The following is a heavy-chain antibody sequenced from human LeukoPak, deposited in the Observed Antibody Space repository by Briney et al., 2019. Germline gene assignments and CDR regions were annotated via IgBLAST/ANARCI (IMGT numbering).Heavy chain of an antibody. J-gene: IGHJ5*02. CDR3: ARDGVVGWFDP. Sequence: SETLSLTCAVYGGSFSGYYGSWIRHPPGKGLEWIGEINHSGSTNYNPSLKSRVTISVDTSKNQFSLKLSSVTAADTAVYYCARDGVVGWFDPWGQGTLVTVSS. D-gene: IGHD3-22*01. CDR2: INHSGST. CDR1: GGSFSGYY. V-gene: IGHV4-34*01.